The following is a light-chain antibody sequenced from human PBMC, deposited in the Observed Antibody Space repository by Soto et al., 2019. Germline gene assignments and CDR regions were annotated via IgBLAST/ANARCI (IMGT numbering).Light chain of an antibody. J-gene: IGKJ5*01. CDR2: AAS. V-gene: IGKV1-12*01. Sequence: DIQMTQSPSSVSASVGDRVTITCRASQDISIWLAWYQQKPGKAPELLIYAASSLQSGVPSRFSGSGSGTDFTLTISSLQPEDFATYYCQQANSFPRTFGQGTRLEIK. CDR1: QDISIW. CDR3: QQANSFPRT.